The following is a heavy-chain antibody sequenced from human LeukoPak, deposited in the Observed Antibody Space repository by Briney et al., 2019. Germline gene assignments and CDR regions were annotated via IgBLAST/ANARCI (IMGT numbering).Heavy chain of an antibody. Sequence: GGSLRFSCAASGFTFSSYSMNWVRQAPGKGLEWVSSISSSSSYIYYADSVKGRFTISRDNAKNSLYLQMNSLRAEDTAVYYCARDTTAMVYTGTGIFDYWGQGTLVTVSS. CDR3: ARDTTAMVYTGTGIFDY. D-gene: IGHD5-18*01. J-gene: IGHJ4*02. CDR1: GFTFSSYS. V-gene: IGHV3-21*01. CDR2: ISSSSSYI.